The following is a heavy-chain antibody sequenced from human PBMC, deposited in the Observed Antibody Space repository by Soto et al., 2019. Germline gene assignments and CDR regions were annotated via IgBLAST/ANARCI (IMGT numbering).Heavy chain of an antibody. D-gene: IGHD6-19*01. Sequence: SETLSLTCTVSGGSISSYYWSWIRQPPGKGLEWIGYIYYSGSTNYNPPLKSRVTISVDTSKNQFSLKLSSVTAADTAVYYCASRIAVADYYMDVWGKGTTVTVSS. V-gene: IGHV4-59*01. CDR3: ASRIAVADYYMDV. CDR1: GGSISSYY. J-gene: IGHJ6*03. CDR2: IYYSGST.